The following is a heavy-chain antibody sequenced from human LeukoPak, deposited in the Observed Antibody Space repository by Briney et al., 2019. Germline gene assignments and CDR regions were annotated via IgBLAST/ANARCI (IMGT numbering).Heavy chain of an antibody. J-gene: IGHJ4*02. V-gene: IGHV4-4*02. Sequence: SETLSLTCAVSGGSISSSNWWSWVRQPPGKGLERVGEIYHSGDTYYNPSLKSRVTISVDKSKNHFSLRLYSVTAADTAVYYCARDLTRWHIGCWGQGTLVTVSS. CDR3: ARDLTRWHIGC. D-gene: IGHD3-10*01. CDR1: GGSISSSNW. CDR2: IYHSGDT.